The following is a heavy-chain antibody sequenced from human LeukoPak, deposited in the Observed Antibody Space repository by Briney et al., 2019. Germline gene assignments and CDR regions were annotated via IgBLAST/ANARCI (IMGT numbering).Heavy chain of an antibody. D-gene: IGHD3-16*01. Sequence: GGSLRLSCAASGFTFSSYGMHWVRQAPGKGLEWVAVVSSEGNVKYYADSVKGRFTISRDNAKNTLYVQMNSLRAEDTAVYYGTKEGAGGGRYSFDYWGQGTLVTVSS. CDR2: VSSEGNVK. V-gene: IGHV3-30*18. J-gene: IGHJ4*02. CDR1: GFTFSSYG. CDR3: TKEGAGGGRYSFDY.